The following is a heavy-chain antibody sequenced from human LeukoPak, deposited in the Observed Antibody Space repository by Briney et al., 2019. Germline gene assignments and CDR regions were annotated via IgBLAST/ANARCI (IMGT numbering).Heavy chain of an antibody. CDR2: ISSSSSYI. V-gene: IGHV3-21*01. D-gene: IGHD6-13*01. Sequence: GGSLRLSCAASGFTFSSYSMNWVRQAPGKGLEWVSSISSSSSYIYYADSVKGRFTISRDNAKNSLYLQMNSLRAEDTAVYYCAREASWSKGFDPWGQGTLVTVSS. J-gene: IGHJ5*02. CDR1: GFTFSSYS. CDR3: AREASWSKGFDP.